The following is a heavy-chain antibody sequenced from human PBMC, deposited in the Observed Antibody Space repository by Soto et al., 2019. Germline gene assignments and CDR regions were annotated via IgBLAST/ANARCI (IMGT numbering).Heavy chain of an antibody. CDR2: INVYNGNT. J-gene: IGHJ5*02. Sequence: ASVRVCSRASGSTFPNSRIRLVREAPGQGLEWMGWINVYNGNTKYAQKVQGRVTMTTDTSTSTAYMELRSLRSDDTAVYYCARGVGSGSYYNLYNWFDPWGQGTLVTVSS. D-gene: IGHD3-10*01. V-gene: IGHV1-18*01. CDR3: ARGVGSGSYYNLYNWFDP. CDR1: GSTFPNSR.